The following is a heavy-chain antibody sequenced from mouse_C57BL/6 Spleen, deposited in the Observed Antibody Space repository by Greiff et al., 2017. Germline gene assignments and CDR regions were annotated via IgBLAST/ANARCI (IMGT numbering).Heavy chain of an antibody. V-gene: IGHV3-8*01. CDR2: ISYSGST. CDR1: GYSITSDY. Sequence: EVQLVESGPGLAKPSQTLSLTCSATGYSITSDYWNWIRKFPGHKLEYIGYISYSGSTYYNPSLKSRISITVDTSKNQYYLQLNSVTTEDTATYYCARGIYYDNLYFAIDYWGQGTSVTVSS. CDR3: ARGIYYDNLYFAIDY. J-gene: IGHJ4*01. D-gene: IGHD2-1*01.